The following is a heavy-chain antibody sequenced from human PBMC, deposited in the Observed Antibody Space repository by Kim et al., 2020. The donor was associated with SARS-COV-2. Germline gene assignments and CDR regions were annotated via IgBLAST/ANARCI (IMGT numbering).Heavy chain of an antibody. CDR1: GFTFSSYS. D-gene: IGHD1-26*01. Sequence: GGSLRLSCAASGFTFSSYSMNWVRQAPGKGLEWVSSISSSSSYIYYADSVKGRFTISRDNSKNTLYLQMNSLRAEDTAVYYCARDRWETHYHFDYWGQGTLVTVSS. CDR2: ISSSSSYI. V-gene: IGHV3-21*01. CDR3: ARDRWETHYHFDY. J-gene: IGHJ4*02.